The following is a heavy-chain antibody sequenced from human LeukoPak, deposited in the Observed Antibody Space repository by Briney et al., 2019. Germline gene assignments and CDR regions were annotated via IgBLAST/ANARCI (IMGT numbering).Heavy chain of an antibody. D-gene: IGHD2-2*01. J-gene: IGHJ5*02. Sequence: SVKVSCKASGGTFTSYDISWVRQAPGQGLEWMGGIIPIFGKANYAQKFQGRVTITTDKSTSTAYMELSSLRSEDTTVYYCARAILGYCSSTSCPEGVWFDPWGQGTLVTVSS. CDR3: ARAILGYCSSTSCPEGVWFDP. CDR1: GGTFTSYD. CDR2: IIPIFGKA. V-gene: IGHV1-69*05.